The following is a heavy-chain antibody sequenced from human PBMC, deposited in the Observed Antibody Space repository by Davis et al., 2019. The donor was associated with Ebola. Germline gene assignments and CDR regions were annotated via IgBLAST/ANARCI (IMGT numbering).Heavy chain of an antibody. V-gene: IGHV7-4-1*02. J-gene: IGHJ6*04. CDR1: GYTFTSYA. D-gene: IGHD3-3*01. CDR2: INTTTCNP. Sequence: ASVKVSCKASGYTFTSYAMNWVRQAPGQGLEWMGWINTTTCNPTYAQGFPGRFVFSLDTSVSTAYLQNSSRKAEDTAVCYCARGKVLEWLFRGDYNYCGMDVWGKGTTVTVSS. CDR3: ARGKVLEWLFRGDYNYCGMDV.